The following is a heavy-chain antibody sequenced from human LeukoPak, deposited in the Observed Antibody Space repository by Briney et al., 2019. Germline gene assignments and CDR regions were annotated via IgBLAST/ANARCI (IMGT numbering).Heavy chain of an antibody. J-gene: IGHJ6*02. V-gene: IGHV3-48*03. CDR1: RFTGCSYE. CDR2: ISSSGKTI. D-gene: IGHD7-27*01. Sequence: GGSLRLSAAASRFTGCSYEMNWVRQGPGNGREWSSYISSSGKTIYYTDSVKCRFTISRDNAKNSLYLQMNSLRAEDTALYYCARINLGLRNGLDVWGQGTTVTVSS. CDR3: ARINLGLRNGLDV.